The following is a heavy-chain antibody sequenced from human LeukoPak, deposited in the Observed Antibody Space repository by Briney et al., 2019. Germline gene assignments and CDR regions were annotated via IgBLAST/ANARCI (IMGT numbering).Heavy chain of an antibody. D-gene: IGHD3-22*01. CDR1: GFTFSSYA. J-gene: IGHJ4*02. CDR2: ISGSDGST. CDR3: AKGGYYDSSGYYTKRDYFDY. Sequence: GGSLRLSCAASGFTFSSYAMSWVRQAPGKGLEWVSAISGSDGSTYYADSVKGRFTIPRDNSKNTLYLQMNSLRAEDTAVYYYAKGGYYDSSGYYTKRDYFDYWGQGTLVTVSS. V-gene: IGHV3-23*01.